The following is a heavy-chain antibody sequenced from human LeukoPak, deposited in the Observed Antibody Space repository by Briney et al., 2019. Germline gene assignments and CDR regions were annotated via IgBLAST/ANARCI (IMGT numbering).Heavy chain of an antibody. CDR1: GYTFTSYA. CDR2: INAGNGNT. D-gene: IGHD2-8*01. CDR3: ARGLVPKDPVGMDV. J-gene: IGHJ6*02. V-gene: IGHV1-3*01. Sequence: ASVKVSCKASGYTFTSYAMHWVRQAPGQRLEWMGWINAGNGNTKYSQKFQGRVTITRDTSASTAYMELSSLRPEDTAVYYCARGLVPKDPVGMDVWGQGTTVTVS.